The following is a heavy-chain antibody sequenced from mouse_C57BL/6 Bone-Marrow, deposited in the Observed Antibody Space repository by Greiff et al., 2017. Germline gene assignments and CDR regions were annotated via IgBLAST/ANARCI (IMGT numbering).Heavy chain of an antibody. CDR1: GYTFTSYG. CDR2: IYPRSGNT. CDR3: AREGITPWFAY. Sequence: QVQLQQSGAELARPGASVKLSCKASGYTFTSYGISWVKQRTGQGLEWIGEIYPRSGNTYYNEKFKGKATLTADTSSSTVYMALRSLTSEDSAVYFCAREGITPWFAYWGQGTLVTVSA. V-gene: IGHV1-81*01. J-gene: IGHJ3*01. D-gene: IGHD1-1*01.